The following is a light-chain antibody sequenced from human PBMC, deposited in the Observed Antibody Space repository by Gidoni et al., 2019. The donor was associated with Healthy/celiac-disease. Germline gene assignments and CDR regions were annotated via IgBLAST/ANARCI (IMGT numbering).Light chain of an antibody. CDR2: DVS. CDR3: SSYTSSHVV. Sequence: QSALTQPASVSGSPGQSITISCTGTSSDVGGYNYFSWYQHHPGKAPKLMIYDVSNRPSGVSNRFSGSKSGNTASLTISGLQAEDEADYYCSSYTSSHVVFGGGTKLTVL. CDR1: SSDVGGYNY. V-gene: IGLV2-14*03. J-gene: IGLJ2*01.